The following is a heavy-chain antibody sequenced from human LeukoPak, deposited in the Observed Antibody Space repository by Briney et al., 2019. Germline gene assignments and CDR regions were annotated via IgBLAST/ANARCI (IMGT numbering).Heavy chain of an antibody. V-gene: IGHV1-2*02. CDR3: ARDIYYYDSSGSLSS. CDR1: GYTFTGYY. J-gene: IGHJ5*02. D-gene: IGHD3-22*01. CDR2: INPNSGGT. Sequence: ASVKVSCKASGYTFTGYYMHWVRQAPGQGLEWMGWINPNSGGTNYAQKFQGRVTMTRDTSISTAYMELSRLRSDDTAVYYCARDIYYYDSSGSLSSWGQGTLVTVSS.